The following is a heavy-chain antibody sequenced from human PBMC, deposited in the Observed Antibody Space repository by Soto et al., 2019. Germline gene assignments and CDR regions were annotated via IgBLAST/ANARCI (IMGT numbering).Heavy chain of an antibody. D-gene: IGHD3-10*01. V-gene: IGHV1-69*13. CDR2: IIPIFGTA. J-gene: IGHJ6*02. CDR3: ARTPVVRGVIISPSKGMDV. CDR1: GGTFSSFA. Sequence: GASVKVSCKASGGTFSSFAISWVRQAPGLGLEWMGGIIPIFGTANYAQKFQGRVTITADESTSTAYMELSSLRSEDTAVYYRARTPVVRGVIISPSKGMDVWGQGTTVTVSS.